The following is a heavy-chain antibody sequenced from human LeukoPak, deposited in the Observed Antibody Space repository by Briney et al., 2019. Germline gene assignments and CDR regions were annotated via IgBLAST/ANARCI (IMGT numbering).Heavy chain of an antibody. D-gene: IGHD5-18*01. CDR1: GFNSRNYA. CDR2: ISASGAST. V-gene: IGHV3-23*01. Sequence: QPGGSLRLSCTTSGFNSRNYAMSWVRLAPGKGLEWVSIISASGASTYYADSVKGRFTISRDNSKNTLYLQMNSLRAEDTAVYYCARQPAGYTYGAGAFDIWGQGTVVTVSS. J-gene: IGHJ3*02. CDR3: ARQPAGYTYGAGAFDI.